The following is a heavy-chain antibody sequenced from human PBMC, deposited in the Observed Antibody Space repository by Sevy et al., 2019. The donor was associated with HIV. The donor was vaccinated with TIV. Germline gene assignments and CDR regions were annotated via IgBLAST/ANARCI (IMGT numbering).Heavy chain of an antibody. V-gene: IGHV3-30-3*01. J-gene: IGHJ1*01. CDR1: GFTFSSYS. CDR2: ISYDGSNK. D-gene: IGHD1-1*01. Sequence: GESLKISCAASGFTFSSYSMHWVRQAPGKGLEWVATISYDGSNKHYADSVKGRFTISRDNFKNSLSLQMNSLRAEDTAMYYCALERLSSDVAEYFQNWGQGTLVTVSS. CDR3: ALERLSSDVAEYFQN.